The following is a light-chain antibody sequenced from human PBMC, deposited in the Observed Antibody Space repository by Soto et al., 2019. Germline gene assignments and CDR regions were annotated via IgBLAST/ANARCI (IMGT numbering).Light chain of an antibody. V-gene: IGKV3-20*01. CDR3: QHYGTLTLS. CDR2: RAS. J-gene: IGKJ4*01. CDR1: QSLTNTF. Sequence: EILLTQSPGPLSLSPGDRATLSCRASQSLTNTFLAWYQQIPGQPPRLLIYRASTRATGIPDRFSGSGSGTDFTLTLSRLEPEDFAVYFCQHYGTLTLSFGGGTKVEIK.